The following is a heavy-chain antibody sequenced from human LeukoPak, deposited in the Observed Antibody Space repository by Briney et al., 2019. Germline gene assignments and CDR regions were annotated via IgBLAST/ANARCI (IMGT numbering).Heavy chain of an antibody. V-gene: IGHV1-69*13. CDR3: ARSYPRFYCSSTSCPYDAFDI. CDR1: GGTFSSYA. J-gene: IGHJ3*02. CDR2: IIPIFGTA. Sequence: SVKVSCKASGGTFSSYAISWVRQAPGQGLEWMGGIIPIFGTANYAQKFQGRVTITADESTSTAYMELSSLRSEDSAVYYCARSYPRFYCSSTSCPYDAFDIWGQGTMVTVSS. D-gene: IGHD2-2*01.